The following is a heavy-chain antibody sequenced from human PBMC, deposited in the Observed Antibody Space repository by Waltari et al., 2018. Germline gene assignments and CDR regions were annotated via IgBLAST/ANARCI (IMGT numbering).Heavy chain of an antibody. D-gene: IGHD5-12*01. CDR1: GYTFTGSY. CDR3: ARGDGYTDNWLDP. CDR2: FNPKSGGT. J-gene: IGHJ5*02. Sequence: QVQLVQSGAEVKKPRASVKVSCKASGYTFTGSYIHWVRQAPGQGLEWMGRFNPKSGGTNYAEKFQGRVTMTRDTSISTAYMELRRLRSDDTAVYYCARGDGYTDNWLDPWGQGTLVTVSS. V-gene: IGHV1-2*06.